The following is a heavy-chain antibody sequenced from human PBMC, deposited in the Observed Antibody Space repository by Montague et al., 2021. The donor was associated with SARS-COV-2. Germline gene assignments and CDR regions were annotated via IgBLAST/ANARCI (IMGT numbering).Heavy chain of an antibody. Sequence: SKTLSLTCTVSGGSISSSSYYWGWIRQPPGKGLEWIGSIYYSGSTYYNPSLKSRVTISVDTSKNQFSLKLSSVTAADTAVYYCARGGTVFGVVIRPFDYWGQGTLVTVSS. CDR3: ARGGTVFGVVIRPFDY. J-gene: IGHJ4*02. CDR1: GGSISSSSYY. V-gene: IGHV4-39*07. D-gene: IGHD3-3*01. CDR2: IYYSGST.